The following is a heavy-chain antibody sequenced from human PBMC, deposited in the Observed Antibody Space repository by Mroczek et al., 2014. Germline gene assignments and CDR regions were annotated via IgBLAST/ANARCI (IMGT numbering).Heavy chain of an antibody. Sequence: VQLVQSGGGVVQPGRSLRLSCAASGFTFSSYGMHWVRQAPGKGLEWVAVIWYDGSNKYYADSVKGRFTISRDNSKNTLYLQMNSLRAEDTAVYYCARDALLDSSGRHSYYYYMDVWGKGTTVTVSS. V-gene: IGHV3-33*01. D-gene: IGHD3-22*01. CDR1: GFTFSSYG. CDR3: ARDALLDSSGRHSYYYYMDV. J-gene: IGHJ6*03. CDR2: IWYDGSNK.